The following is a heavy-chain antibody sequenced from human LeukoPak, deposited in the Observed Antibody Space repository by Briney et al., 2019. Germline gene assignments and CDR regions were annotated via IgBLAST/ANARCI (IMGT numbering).Heavy chain of an antibody. V-gene: IGHV4-34*01. J-gene: IGHJ4*02. D-gene: IGHD3-22*01. CDR3: ARETYYDSSGYYLGEVDY. CDR2: INHSGST. Sequence: SETLSLTCAVYGGSFSGYYWSWIRQPPGKGLEWIGEINHSGSTNYDPSLKSRVTMSVDTSKNQFSLKLSSVTAADTAVYYCARETYYDSSGYYLGEVDYWGQRTLVTVSS. CDR1: GGSFSGYY.